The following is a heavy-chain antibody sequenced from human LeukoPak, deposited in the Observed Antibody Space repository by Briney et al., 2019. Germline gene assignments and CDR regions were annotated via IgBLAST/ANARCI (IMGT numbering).Heavy chain of an antibody. D-gene: IGHD2-2*01. CDR2: VNQDGSDK. Sequence: GGSLRLSCAASGFTFTNYWMSWVRQAPGKGLEWVANVNQDGSDKYYVDSVKGRFTISRDNAKNSLYLQMNSLRAEDTAVYYCAKRTPRYCTSTSCHEYYIDYWGQGTLVTVSS. CDR1: GFTFTNYW. CDR3: AKRTPRYCTSTSCHEYYIDY. J-gene: IGHJ4*02. V-gene: IGHV3-7*03.